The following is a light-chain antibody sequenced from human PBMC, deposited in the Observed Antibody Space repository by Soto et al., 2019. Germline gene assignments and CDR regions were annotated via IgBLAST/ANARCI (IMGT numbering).Light chain of an antibody. J-gene: IGKJ1*01. CDR2: GAS. Sequence: ENVLAQSPGTLSLSPGEGATLSLRASQSVSTNFFAWYQQKPGQAPRLLIYGASTRATGIPDRFSGSGSGTDFTLTISRLEPEDFAVYYCQQYGRTSWTFGQGTKV. CDR3: QQYGRTSWT. V-gene: IGKV3-20*01. CDR1: QSVSTNF.